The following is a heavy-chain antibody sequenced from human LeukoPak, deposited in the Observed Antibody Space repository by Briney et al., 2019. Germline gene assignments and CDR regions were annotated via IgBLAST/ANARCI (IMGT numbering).Heavy chain of an antibody. Sequence: TGGPLRLSCAASGFTFSSYAMSWVRQAPGKGLEWVSAISGSGGSTYYADSVKGRFTISRDNSKNTLYLQMNSLRAEDTAVYYCAKGFLEWPFFDYWGQGTLVTVSS. J-gene: IGHJ4*02. D-gene: IGHD3-3*01. V-gene: IGHV3-23*01. CDR3: AKGFLEWPFFDY. CDR2: ISGSGGST. CDR1: GFTFSSYA.